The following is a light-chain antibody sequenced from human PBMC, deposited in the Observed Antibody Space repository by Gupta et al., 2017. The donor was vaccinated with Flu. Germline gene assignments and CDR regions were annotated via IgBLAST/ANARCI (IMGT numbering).Light chain of an antibody. V-gene: IGLV1-51*02. Sequence: QSVLTPPPSVSAATGQKVTIPCSGGNSNIENHSVSWYQQFPGTAPKLLIYETDKRPSGIPDRFSGSKSGMSATLAITGLQTGDEADYYCGTWDSNLSAGVFGGGTKVTVL. CDR1: NSNIENHS. J-gene: IGLJ2*01. CDR3: GTWDSNLSAGV. CDR2: ETD.